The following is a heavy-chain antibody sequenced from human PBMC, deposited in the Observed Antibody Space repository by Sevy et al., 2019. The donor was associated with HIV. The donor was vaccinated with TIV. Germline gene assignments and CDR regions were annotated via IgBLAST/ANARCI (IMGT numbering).Heavy chain of an antibody. CDR3: AKNTAAAGTGGFDY. V-gene: IGHV3-30*02. J-gene: IGHJ4*02. CDR1: GLIFSHYG. CDR2: ISFDGSNK. Sequence: GGSLRLSCAASGLIFSHYGMHWVRQAPGKGLEWVAFISFDGSNKYYVDSVKGRFTISRDNSKNTLYLQTNSLRTEGTALYYCAKNTAAAGTGGFDYWAQGTLVTVSS. D-gene: IGHD6-13*01.